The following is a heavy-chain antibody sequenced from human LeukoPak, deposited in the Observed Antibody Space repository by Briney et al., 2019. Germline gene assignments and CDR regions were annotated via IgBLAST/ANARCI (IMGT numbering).Heavy chain of an antibody. CDR2: ISHSGST. CDR1: GYSISSGYY. D-gene: IGHD2-2*01. Sequence: SETLSLTCTVSGYSISSGYYWGWIRQPPGKGLEWIRSISHSGSTYYKPSLKSRVTISVDTSKNQFSLKLRSVTAADTAVYYCARTTEGYCRSTSYSWCYYYYMDVWGKGTTVTVSS. J-gene: IGHJ6*03. CDR3: ARTTEGYCRSTSYSWCYYYYMDV. V-gene: IGHV4-38-2*02.